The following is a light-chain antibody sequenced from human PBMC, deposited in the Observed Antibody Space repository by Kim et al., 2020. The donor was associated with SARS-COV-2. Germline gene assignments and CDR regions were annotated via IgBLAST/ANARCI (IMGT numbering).Light chain of an antibody. Sequence: GQKVPIAYSGSSSNMGNNSVSWYHRDPGTAPKRLIYDNNKRPSEIPDRFSGSKFGTSATLGITGRLSGEEADYYCGTWDSSLSAGLFGGGTQLTVL. CDR1: SSNMGNNS. V-gene: IGLV1-51*01. J-gene: IGLJ2*01. CDR3: GTWDSSLSAGL. CDR2: DNN.